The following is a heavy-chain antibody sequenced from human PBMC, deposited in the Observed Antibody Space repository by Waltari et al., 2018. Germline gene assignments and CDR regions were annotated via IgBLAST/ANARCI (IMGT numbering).Heavy chain of an antibody. J-gene: IGHJ6*02. CDR2: CDPEKGET. Sequence: QVQLVQSGAEVKKPGASVKVSCKVSGYTLTELSMHWVRQAPGKGLEWMGGCDPEKGETIYAQKFQGRVTMTEDTSTDTAYMELSSLRSEDTAVYYCARVPMVRGVSHYYYGMDVWGQGTTVTVSS. CDR1: GYTLTELS. V-gene: IGHV1-24*01. CDR3: ARVPMVRGVSHYYYGMDV. D-gene: IGHD3-10*01.